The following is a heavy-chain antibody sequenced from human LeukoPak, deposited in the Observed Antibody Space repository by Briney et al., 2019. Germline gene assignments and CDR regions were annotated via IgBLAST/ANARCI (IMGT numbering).Heavy chain of an antibody. Sequence: PSETLSLTCAVYGGSFSGYYWSWIRQPPGKGLEWIGEVNHSGSTNYNPSLKSRVTISVDTSKNQFSLKLSSVTAADTAVYYCARGMIWYSFDYWGQGILVTVSS. D-gene: IGHD6-13*01. CDR1: GGSFSGYY. J-gene: IGHJ4*02. CDR3: ARGMIWYSFDY. CDR2: VNHSGST. V-gene: IGHV4-34*01.